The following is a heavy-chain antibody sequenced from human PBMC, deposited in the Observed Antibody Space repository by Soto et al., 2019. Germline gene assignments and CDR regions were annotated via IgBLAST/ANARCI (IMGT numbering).Heavy chain of an antibody. CDR1: GDSVSSNSAA. Sequence: SQTLSLTCVISGDSVSSNSAAWNWIRQSPSRGLEWLGRTYYRSKWYNDYAVSVKSRITINPDTSKNQFSLQLNSVTPEDTAVYYCARDHLPFKYNWNPNYYYYYGMDVWGQGTTVTVSS. CDR2: TYYRSKWYN. D-gene: IGHD1-20*01. V-gene: IGHV6-1*01. J-gene: IGHJ6*02. CDR3: ARDHLPFKYNWNPNYYYYYGMDV.